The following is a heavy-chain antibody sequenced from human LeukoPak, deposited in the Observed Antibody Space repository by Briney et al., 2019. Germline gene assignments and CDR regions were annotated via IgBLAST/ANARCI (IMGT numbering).Heavy chain of an antibody. CDR1: GGSISSGSYY. CDR2: IYTSGRT. J-gene: IGHJ4*02. CDR3: ARGFRRGRGVISGSPDY. V-gene: IGHV4-61*02. D-gene: IGHD3-10*01. Sequence: PSQTLSLTCTVSGGSISSGSYYWSWIRQPAGKGLEWIGRIYTSGRTNYNPSLNSRSTLSVDTSKNQFSLKLSSVAAADSAVYYCARGFRRGRGVISGSPDYWGQGTLVTVSS.